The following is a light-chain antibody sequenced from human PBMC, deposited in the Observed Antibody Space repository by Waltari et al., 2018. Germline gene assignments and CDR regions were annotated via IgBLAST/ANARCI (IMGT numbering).Light chain of an antibody. J-gene: IGKJ1*01. CDR1: QSVSSY. CDR2: DAS. V-gene: IGKV3-11*01. CDR3: QQRSKA. Sequence: DIVLTQSPATLSLSPGDRAPLSCRASQSVSSYLAWYQQKPGQAPRLLIYDASNRATGIPARFSGSGSGTDFTLTISSLEPEDFAVYYCQQRSKAFGQGTKVEIK.